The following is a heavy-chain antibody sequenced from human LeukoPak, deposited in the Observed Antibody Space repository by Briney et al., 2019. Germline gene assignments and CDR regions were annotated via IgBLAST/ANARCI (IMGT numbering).Heavy chain of an antibody. CDR3: ASRSYGMDV. V-gene: IGHV1-46*01. CDR1: GYTFPSYF. CDR2: INPTGGST. Sequence: ASVKVSCKASGYTFPSYFMHWVRQAPGQGLEWMGIINPTGGSTTYAQKFQGRVTMTRDTSTSTVYMELSSLRSDDTAVYYCASRSYGMDVWGQGTTVAVSS. J-gene: IGHJ6*02.